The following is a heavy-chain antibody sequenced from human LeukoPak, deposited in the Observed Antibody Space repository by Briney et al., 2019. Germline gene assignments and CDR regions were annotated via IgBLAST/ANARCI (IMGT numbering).Heavy chain of an antibody. V-gene: IGHV4-31*03. CDR2: KYYSGNA. J-gene: IGHJ3*02. Sequence: SETLSLTCNVSGVSVRDGRYYWTCIRDHPGKGLECIGCKYYSGNAKYNPSLKSRLTISIDTSKNQFSLPLSSVTAADTATYYCARPYCSGISCLHVFNMWGQGTRVTVSS. CDR3: ARPYCSGISCLHVFNM. D-gene: IGHD2-2*01. CDR1: GVSVRDGRYY.